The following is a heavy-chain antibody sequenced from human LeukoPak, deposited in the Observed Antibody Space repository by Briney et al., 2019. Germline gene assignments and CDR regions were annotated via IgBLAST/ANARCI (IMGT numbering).Heavy chain of an antibody. Sequence: GGSLRLSCAASGFTFDDYAMPWVRQAPGKGLEWVSGISWNSGSIGYADSVKGRFTISRDNAKNSLYLQMNSLRAEDTALYYCAKAAEFGELIPDAFDIWGQGTMVTVSS. CDR2: ISWNSGSI. CDR1: GFTFDDYA. J-gene: IGHJ3*02. V-gene: IGHV3-9*01. CDR3: AKAAEFGELIPDAFDI. D-gene: IGHD3-10*01.